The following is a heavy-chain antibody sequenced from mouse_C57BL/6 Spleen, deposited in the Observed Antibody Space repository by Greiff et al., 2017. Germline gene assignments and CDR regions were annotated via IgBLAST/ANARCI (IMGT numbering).Heavy chain of an antibody. CDR3: TGSTTVVARNFDY. CDR1: GFNIKDDY. J-gene: IGHJ2*01. Sequence: EVQLQQSGAELVRPGASVKLSCTASGFNIKDDYMHWVQQRPEQGLEWIGWIDPENGDTEYASKFQGKATITADTSSNTAYLQLSSLTSEDTAVYYCTGSTTVVARNFDYWGQGTTVTVSS. V-gene: IGHV14-4*01. CDR2: IDPENGDT. D-gene: IGHD1-1*01.